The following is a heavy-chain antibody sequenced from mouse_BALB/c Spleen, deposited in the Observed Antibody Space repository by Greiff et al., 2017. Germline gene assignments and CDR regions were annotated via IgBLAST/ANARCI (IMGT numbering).Heavy chain of an antibody. CDR3: TRGDYYGSSYDY. CDR2: ISSGGSYT. CDR1: GFTFSSYT. J-gene: IGHJ2*01. Sequence: EVKLVESGGGLVKPGGSLKLSCAASGFTFSSYTMSWVRQTPEKRLEWVATISSGGSYTYYPDSAKGRFTISRDNAKNTLYLQMSSLKSEDTAMYYCTRGDYYGSSYDYWGQGTTLTVSA. V-gene: IGHV5-6-4*01. D-gene: IGHD1-1*01.